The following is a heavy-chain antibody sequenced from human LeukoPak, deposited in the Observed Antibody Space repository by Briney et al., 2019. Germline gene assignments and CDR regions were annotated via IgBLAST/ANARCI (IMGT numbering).Heavy chain of an antibody. Sequence: PSETLSLTCTVSGGSISGSSYYWAWLRQPPGKGLEWIGNIYHSGTTYYTPSLKSRVTISVDTSKNQFSLNLNSVTAADTAVYFCARAGCGGSSCYDSRGWVDPWGQGTLVSVSS. V-gene: IGHV4-39*07. CDR3: ARAGCGGSSCYDSRGWVDP. D-gene: IGHD2-2*01. J-gene: IGHJ5*02. CDR2: IYHSGTT. CDR1: GGSISGSSYY.